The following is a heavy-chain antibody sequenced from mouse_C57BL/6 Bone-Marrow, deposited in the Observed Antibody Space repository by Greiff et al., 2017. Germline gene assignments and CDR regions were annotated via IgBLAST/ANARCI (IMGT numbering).Heavy chain of an antibody. CDR1: GYTFTSYG. Sequence: QVQLQQSGAELARPGASVKLSCRASGYTFTSYGISWVKQRTGQGLEWIGEIYPRSGNTYYNEKFKGKATLTADKSSSTAYMELRSLTSEDSAVYFCAREGGSYAMDYWGQGTSVTVSS. V-gene: IGHV1-81*01. CDR3: AREGGSYAMDY. D-gene: IGHD1-1*01. J-gene: IGHJ4*01. CDR2: IYPRSGNT.